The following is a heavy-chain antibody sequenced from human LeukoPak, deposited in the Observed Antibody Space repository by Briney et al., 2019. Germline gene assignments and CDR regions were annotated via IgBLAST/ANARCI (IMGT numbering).Heavy chain of an antibody. Sequence: SETLSLTCAVYGGSFSGYYWSWIRQPPGKGLEWIGEINHSGSTNYNPSLKSRVTISVDTSKNQFSLKLSSVTAADTAVYYCAREIPHNYDFWSGYHLSWFDPWGQGTLVTVSS. CDR2: INHSGST. J-gene: IGHJ5*02. V-gene: IGHV4-34*01. CDR3: AREIPHNYDFWSGYHLSWFDP. CDR1: GGSFSGYY. D-gene: IGHD3-3*01.